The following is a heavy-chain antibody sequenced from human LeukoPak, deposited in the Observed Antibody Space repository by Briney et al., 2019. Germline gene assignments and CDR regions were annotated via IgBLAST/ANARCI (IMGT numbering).Heavy chain of an antibody. CDR3: TRGSEWELLSCDC. J-gene: IGHJ4*02. CDR2: ISRSSSSM. CDR1: GFTFSSYS. Sequence: GGSLRLSCAASGFTFSSYSMNWVRQAPGEGLEWVSSISRSSSSMYYADSVRGRFTISRDNAKNSLHLQMNSLRAEDTAVYYCTRGSEWELLSCDCWGQGTLVTVSS. V-gene: IGHV3-21*01. D-gene: IGHD1-26*01.